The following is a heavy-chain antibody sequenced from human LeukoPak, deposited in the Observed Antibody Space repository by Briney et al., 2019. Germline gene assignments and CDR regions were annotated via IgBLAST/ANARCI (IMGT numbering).Heavy chain of an antibody. CDR2: ITGGGSGI. CDR1: GFTFSSYS. Sequence: SGGSLRLSCAASGFTFSSYSMNWVRQAPGKGLEWVSAITGGGSGIYYADSMKSRFTISRDNSKNTLYLQINSLRAEDTAVYYCAKWGDYDVLTGYYVSDYWGQGTLVTVSS. D-gene: IGHD3-9*01. V-gene: IGHV3-23*01. CDR3: AKWGDYDVLTGYYVSDY. J-gene: IGHJ4*02.